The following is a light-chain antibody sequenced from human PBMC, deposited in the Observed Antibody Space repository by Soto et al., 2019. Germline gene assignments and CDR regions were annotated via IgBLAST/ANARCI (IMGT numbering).Light chain of an antibody. Sequence: QSALTQPPSASGSPGQSVTISCTGTSSDIGGYNYVSWYQQPPGKAPKLMIYEVTKRPSGVPDRFSGSKSGNTASLTVSGIQAEDEAAYYCTSFAGNFNVVFGGGTKLTVL. CDR1: SSDIGGYNY. CDR2: EVT. J-gene: IGLJ2*01. CDR3: TSFAGNFNVV. V-gene: IGLV2-8*01.